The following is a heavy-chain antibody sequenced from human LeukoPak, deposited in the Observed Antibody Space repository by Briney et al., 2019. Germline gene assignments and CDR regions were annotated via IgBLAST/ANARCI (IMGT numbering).Heavy chain of an antibody. Sequence: SSGTLSLTCAVSGGSISSSNWWSWVRQPPGKGLEWIGEIYHSGSANYNPSLKSRVTISVDKSKNQFSLKLSSVTAADTAVYYCASSFAIDSTLDYWGQGTLVTVPS. CDR2: IYHSGSA. CDR3: ASSFAIDSTLDY. D-gene: IGHD2/OR15-2a*01. V-gene: IGHV4-4*02. J-gene: IGHJ4*02. CDR1: GGSISSSNW.